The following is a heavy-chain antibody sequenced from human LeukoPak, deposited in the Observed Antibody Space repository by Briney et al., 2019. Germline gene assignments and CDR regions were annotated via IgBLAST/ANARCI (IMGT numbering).Heavy chain of an antibody. D-gene: IGHD2-15*01. CDR2: MNPNSGNT. CDR1: GYTFTSYD. CDR3: ARGPRVYCSGGSCHFNWFDP. V-gene: IGHV1-8*03. J-gene: IGHJ5*02. Sequence: ASVKVSCKASGYTFTSYDINWVRQATGQGLEWMGWMNPNSGNTGYAQKFQGRVTITRNTSISTAYMELSSLRSEDTAVYYCARGPRVYCSGGSCHFNWFDPWGQGTLVTVSS.